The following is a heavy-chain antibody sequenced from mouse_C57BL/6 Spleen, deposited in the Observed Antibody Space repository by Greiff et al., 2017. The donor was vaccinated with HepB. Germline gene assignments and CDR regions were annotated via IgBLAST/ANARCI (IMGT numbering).Heavy chain of an antibody. CDR3: ARSGIYYDYDGGAMDY. Sequence: EVQLQQSGPELVKPGASVKIPCKASGYTFTDYNMDWVKQSHGKSLEWIGDINPNNGGTIYNQKFKGKATLTVDKSSSTAYMELRSLTSEDTAVYYCARSGIYYDYDGGAMDYWGQGTSVTVSS. D-gene: IGHD2-4*01. V-gene: IGHV1-18*01. CDR1: GYTFTDYN. J-gene: IGHJ4*01. CDR2: INPNNGGT.